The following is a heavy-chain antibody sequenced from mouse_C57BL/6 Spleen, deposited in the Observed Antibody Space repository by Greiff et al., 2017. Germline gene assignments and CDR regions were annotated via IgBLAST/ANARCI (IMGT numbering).Heavy chain of an antibody. CDR2: IDPETGGT. CDR1: GYTFTDYE. D-gene: IGHD1-1*01. J-gene: IGHJ3*01. V-gene: IGHV1-15*01. Sequence: VQLQQSGAELVRPGASVTLSCKASGYTFTDYEMHWVKQTPVHGLEWIGAIDPETGGTAYNQKFKGKAILTADKYSSTAYMELRSLTSEDSAVYYCTRSGYYGSSHPFAYWGQGTLVTVSA. CDR3: TRSGYYGSSHPFAY.